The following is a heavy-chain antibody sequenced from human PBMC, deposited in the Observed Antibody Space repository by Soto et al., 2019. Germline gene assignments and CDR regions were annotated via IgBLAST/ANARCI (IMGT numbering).Heavy chain of an antibody. D-gene: IGHD3-10*01. CDR3: ARYFLVPVDFFDY. Sequence: PSETLSLTCTVSNGSLSSNYWSWIRQSPGKGLEWIGNIYYSGSTNYNPSLKSRVTMSVDTSKNQFTLKLSSVTAADTGVYFCARYFLVPVDFFDYWGQGNLVTVSS. CDR2: IYYSGST. CDR1: NGSLSSNY. J-gene: IGHJ4*02. V-gene: IGHV4-59*01.